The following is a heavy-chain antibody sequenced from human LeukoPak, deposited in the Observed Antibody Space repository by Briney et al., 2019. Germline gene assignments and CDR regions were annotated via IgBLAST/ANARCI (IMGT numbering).Heavy chain of an antibody. CDR2: IRHDESNN. Sequence: PGGSLRLSCAASGFTFSIYGMHWVRQAPGKGLEWVAFIRHDESNNYYADSVKGRFTISRDTSNNTLYLQMNSLRAEDTAVYYCAKDPYSGYDEYYFDYWGQGTLVTVSS. CDR3: AKDPYSGYDEYYFDY. D-gene: IGHD5-12*01. J-gene: IGHJ4*02. V-gene: IGHV3-30*02. CDR1: GFTFSIYG.